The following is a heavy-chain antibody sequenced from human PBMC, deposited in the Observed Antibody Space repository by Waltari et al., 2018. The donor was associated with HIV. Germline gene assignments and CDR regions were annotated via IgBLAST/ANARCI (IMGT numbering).Heavy chain of an antibody. CDR3: VKEHQYSHTWYSYYGMDV. D-gene: IGHD6-13*01. J-gene: IGHJ6*02. CDR2: IRGSGGNT. V-gene: IGHV3-23*01. Sequence: EVQLLESGGGLVQTGGSPRLSGAASGSTFSNHGLNWVRQAPGKGLEWVSAIRGSGGNTYYADSLKGRFTISRDNSKNTLYLQMNSLRAEDTAVYFCVKEHQYSHTWYSYYGMDVWGQGTTVTVSS. CDR1: GSTFSNHG.